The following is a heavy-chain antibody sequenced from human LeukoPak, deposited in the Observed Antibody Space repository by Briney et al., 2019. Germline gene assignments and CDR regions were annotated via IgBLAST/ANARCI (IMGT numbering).Heavy chain of an antibody. Sequence: GLSLRLSCAASGFTFSSYAMSWVRQAPGKGLEGVLSMSPNGGSTYYADSVKGRFTISRDNSKNTLYLQMNSMRAEDTAVYYCATAGGYCSSTSCYLFDWGQGTLVTVSS. CDR1: GFTFSSYA. J-gene: IGHJ4*02. CDR3: ATAGGYCSSTSCYLFD. CDR2: MSPNGGST. V-gene: IGHV3-23*01. D-gene: IGHD2-2*01.